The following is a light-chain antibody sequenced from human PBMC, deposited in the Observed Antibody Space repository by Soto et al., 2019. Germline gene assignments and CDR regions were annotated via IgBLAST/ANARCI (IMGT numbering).Light chain of an antibody. CDR1: SGDVGGYTY. V-gene: IGLV2-8*01. CDR2: EVS. CDR3: SSYTSSTSPYYV. Sequence: QSVLTQPPSASESSGQSVTISCTGVSGDVGGYTYVSWYQHYAGKAPKLLIYEVSKRPQGVPDRFTGSKSGDTASLTVSGLQSEDEANYYCSSYTSSTSPYYVCGTGTKVTVL. J-gene: IGLJ1*01.